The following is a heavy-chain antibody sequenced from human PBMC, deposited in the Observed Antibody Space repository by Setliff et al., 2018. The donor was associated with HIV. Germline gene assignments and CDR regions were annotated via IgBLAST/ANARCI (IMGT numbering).Heavy chain of an antibody. V-gene: IGHV1-2*02. D-gene: IGHD3-10*01. CDR3: ETFYNSGSLTSFDY. CDR2: IKHNRDLT. CDR1: GYLFTGYY. J-gene: IGHJ4*02. Sequence: ASVKVSCKASGYLFTGYYLHWVRQAPGQGLEWMGWIKHNRDLTWHAQKFQGRVTMTRDTSISTAYMELSSLRSDDTAVYYCETFYNSGSLTSFDYWGQGTVVTVSS.